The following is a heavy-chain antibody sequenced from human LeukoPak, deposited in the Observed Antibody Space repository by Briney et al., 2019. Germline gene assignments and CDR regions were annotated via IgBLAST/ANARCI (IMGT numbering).Heavy chain of an antibody. CDR2: ISSSSSYI. CDR3: ASWGEGALDN. D-gene: IGHD1-26*01. J-gene: IGHJ4*02. V-gene: IGHV3-21*01. Sequence: GGSLRLSCAASGFTFSSYSMNWVRQAPGKGLEWVSSISSSSSYIYYADSVKGRFTISRDNAKNSLYLQMNSLRVEDTGVYYCASWGEGALDNWGQGTLVTVSS. CDR1: GFTFSSYS.